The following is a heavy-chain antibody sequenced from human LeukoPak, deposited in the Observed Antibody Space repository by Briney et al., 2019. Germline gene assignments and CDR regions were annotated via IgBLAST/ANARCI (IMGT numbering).Heavy chain of an antibody. CDR2: IYYSGST. V-gene: IGHV4-59*08. CDR1: GGSISSYY. J-gene: IGHJ6*02. D-gene: IGHD4-23*01. Sequence: KSSETLSLTCTVSGGSISSYYWSWIRQPPVKGLEWIGYIYYSGSTNYNPSLKSRVTISVDTPKNQFSLKLSSVTAADTAVYYCARHSGGGKADYHGMDVWGQGTTVTVSS. CDR3: ARHSGGGKADYHGMDV.